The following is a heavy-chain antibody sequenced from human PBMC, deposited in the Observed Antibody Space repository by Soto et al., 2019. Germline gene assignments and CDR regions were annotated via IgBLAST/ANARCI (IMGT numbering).Heavy chain of an antibody. Sequence: ASVKVCCEASGYTFTGYYIHWVRQAPGQGLEWMGWINPNSGGTNYAQKFQGRVTMTRDTSISTAYMELSRLRSDDTAVYYCARSIAARTGDYWGQGTLVTVSS. CDR2: INPNSGGT. CDR1: GYTFTGYY. V-gene: IGHV1-2*02. J-gene: IGHJ4*02. D-gene: IGHD6-6*01. CDR3: ARSIAARTGDY.